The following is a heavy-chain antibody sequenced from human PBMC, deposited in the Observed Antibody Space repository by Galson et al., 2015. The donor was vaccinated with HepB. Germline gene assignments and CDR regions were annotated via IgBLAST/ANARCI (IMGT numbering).Heavy chain of an antibody. CDR3: ARDQTNWGSAVRWFDP. CDR1: GDSVSNNGAA. J-gene: IGHJ5*02. CDR2: TYHGSKWYT. D-gene: IGHD7-27*01. Sequence: CAISGDSVSNNGAAWNRIRQSPSRGLEWLGRTYHGSKWYTDYAVSVKSRITINPDTSKNQFSLQLNPVTPEDTAVYYCARDQTNWGSAVRWFDPWGQGTLVTVSS. V-gene: IGHV6-1*01.